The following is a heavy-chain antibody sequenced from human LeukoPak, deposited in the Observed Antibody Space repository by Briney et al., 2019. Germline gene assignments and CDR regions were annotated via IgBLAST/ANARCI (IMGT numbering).Heavy chain of an antibody. CDR2: INPNSGST. J-gene: IGHJ4*02. D-gene: IGHD1-20*01. CDR3: ARAVTGKATPSDY. CDR1: GYTFTGYY. V-gene: IGHV1-46*01. Sequence: GASVKVSCKASGYTFTGYYMHWVRQAPGQGLEWMGWINPNSGSTSYAQKFQGRVTMTRDTSTSTVYMELSSLRSEDTAVYYCARAVTGKATPSDYWGQGTLVTVSS.